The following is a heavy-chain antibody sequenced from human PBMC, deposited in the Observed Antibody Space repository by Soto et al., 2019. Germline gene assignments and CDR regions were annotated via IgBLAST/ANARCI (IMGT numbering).Heavy chain of an antibody. D-gene: IGHD3-10*01. CDR1: RFIFSVYT. CDR3: GRGTADGSGSYYIDY. CDR2: ISSSGTYK. Sequence: EGQLVESGGGLVKPGGSLRLSCAASRFIFSVYTMNWVRQAPGKGLEWVSSISSSGTYKYYADSVTGRFAISRDNAKNSLYLEMKSLRAEDTAIYYCGRGTADGSGSYYIDYWGQGTLVTVSS. V-gene: IGHV3-21*01. J-gene: IGHJ4*02.